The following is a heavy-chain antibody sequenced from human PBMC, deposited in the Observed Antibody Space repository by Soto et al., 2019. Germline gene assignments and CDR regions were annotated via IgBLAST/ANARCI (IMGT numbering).Heavy chain of an antibody. D-gene: IGHD2-8*01. CDR2: ISGGGDTT. Sequence: GGSLRLSCAASGFTFSSYCISWIRLSPGKGLEWVSVISGGGDTTYYTPSVKGRFTISRDDFRNTLYLQMNSLRTEDTAIYYCAKLRDFVVLPAGILDYWGPGTLVTVSS. J-gene: IGHJ4*02. CDR1: GFTFSSYC. V-gene: IGHV3-23*01. CDR3: AKLRDFVVLPAGILDY.